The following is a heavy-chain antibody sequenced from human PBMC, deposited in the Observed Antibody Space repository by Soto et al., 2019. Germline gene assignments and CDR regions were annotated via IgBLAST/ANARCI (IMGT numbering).Heavy chain of an antibody. Sequence: ASVKVSCKAYGYSFTTYAIHWVRQAPGQRLEWMGWINGGNGNTKYSQKFQDRVTITRDTSASIAYMELSSLRSEDTAVYYCARGKGMEENSYDYGMDVWGQGTTVTVSS. CDR2: INGGNGNT. V-gene: IGHV1-3*01. D-gene: IGHD1-1*01. CDR3: ARGKGMEENSYDYGMDV. CDR1: GYSFTTYA. J-gene: IGHJ6*02.